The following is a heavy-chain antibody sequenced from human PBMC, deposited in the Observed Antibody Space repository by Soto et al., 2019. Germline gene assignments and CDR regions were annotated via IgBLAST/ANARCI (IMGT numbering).Heavy chain of an antibody. Sequence: EVQLVESGGGLIQPGGSLRLSCAASGFNVSSNYMSWVRQAPGKGLEWVSVIYSGGSTYYADSVKGRFTISRDNSKNTLYLQMNSLRAEATAVYYCARDRVESGYPEYFQHWGQGTLVTVSS. CDR1: GFNVSSNY. J-gene: IGHJ1*01. D-gene: IGHD3-22*01. CDR3: ARDRVESGYPEYFQH. CDR2: IYSGGST. V-gene: IGHV3-53*01.